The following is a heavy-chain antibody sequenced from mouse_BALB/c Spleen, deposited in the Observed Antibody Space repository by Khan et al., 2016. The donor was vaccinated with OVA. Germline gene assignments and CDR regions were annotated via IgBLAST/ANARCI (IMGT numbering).Heavy chain of an antibody. J-gene: IGHJ2*01. D-gene: IGHD1-3*01. Sequence: QVQLQQSGPGLVAPSQSLSITCTVSGFSLTSYGVHWVRQPPGKGLEWLGVIWAGGSTNYNSALMSRLSISKDNYKSQVFLKMNSRQTDDTAMYDGARLEDIWGQGTTLTVSS. CDR1: GFSLTSYG. CDR2: IWAGGST. V-gene: IGHV2-9*02. CDR3: ARLEDI.